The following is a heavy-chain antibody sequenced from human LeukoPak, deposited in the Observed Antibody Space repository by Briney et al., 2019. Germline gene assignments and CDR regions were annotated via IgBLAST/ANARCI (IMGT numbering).Heavy chain of an antibody. J-gene: IGHJ4*02. Sequence: GGSLRLSCAASGFTFSSYWMSWVRQAPGKGLEWVANIKQDGSEKYYVDSVKGRFTISRDNAKNSLYLQMNSLRAEDTAVYYCARMYYDFWSGLRYFDYWGQGTLVTVSS. CDR2: IKQDGSEK. CDR1: GFTFSSYW. CDR3: ARMYYDFWSGLRYFDY. V-gene: IGHV3-7*01. D-gene: IGHD3-3*01.